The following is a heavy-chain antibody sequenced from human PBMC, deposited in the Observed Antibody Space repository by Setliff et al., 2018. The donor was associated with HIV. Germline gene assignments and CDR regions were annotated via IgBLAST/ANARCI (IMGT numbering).Heavy chain of an antibody. J-gene: IGHJ6*03. CDR2: IIPIFGTT. CDR3: ATNREQLTMTYYYYYMDV. V-gene: IGHV1-69*13. CDR1: GGTFSSYA. Sequence: GASVKVSCKASGGTFSSYAISWVRRAPGQGPEWMGAIIPIFGTTKYAQRFQGGVTITADASTSTAYMELSSLRSEDTAVYYCATNREQLTMTYYYYYMDVWGKGTTVTVSS. D-gene: IGHD6-13*01.